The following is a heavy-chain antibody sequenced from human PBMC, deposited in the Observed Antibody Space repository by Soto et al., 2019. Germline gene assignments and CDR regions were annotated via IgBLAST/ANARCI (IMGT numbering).Heavy chain of an antibody. J-gene: IGHJ6*03. CDR3: ARLVNWNDEGYYYYYYMDV. Sequence: GASVKVSCKASGYTFTSYDINWVRQATGQGLEWMGWMNPNSGNTGYAQNFQGRVTMTRNTSISTAYMELSSLRSEDTAVYYCARLVNWNDEGYYYYYYMDVWGKGTTVTVSS. CDR2: MNPNSGNT. CDR1: GYTFTSYD. D-gene: IGHD1-20*01. V-gene: IGHV1-8*01.